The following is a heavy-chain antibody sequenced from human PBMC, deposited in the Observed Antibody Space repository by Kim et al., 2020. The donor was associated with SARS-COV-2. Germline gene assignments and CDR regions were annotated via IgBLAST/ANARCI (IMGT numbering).Heavy chain of an antibody. J-gene: IGHJ2*01. CDR2: WST. D-gene: IGHD3-10*01. CDR3: ARRARGFDL. Sequence: WSTDYAVSVKSRVTINPDTSKNQFSLQLNSVTPEDTAVYYCARRARGFDLWGRGTLVIVSS. V-gene: IGHV6-1*01.